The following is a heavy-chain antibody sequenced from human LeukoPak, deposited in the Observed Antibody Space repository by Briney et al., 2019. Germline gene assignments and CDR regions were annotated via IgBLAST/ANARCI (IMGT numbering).Heavy chain of an antibody. V-gene: IGHV4-59*01. D-gene: IGHD6-19*01. CDR3: ARGRWLVNY. CDR1: GGSISTYY. J-gene: IGHJ4*02. CDR2: IYYNEST. Sequence: SETLSLTCTVSGGSISTYYWSWIRQPVGKGLEWIGYIYYNESTNYNPSVKSRVTISADTSKNQFSLKLRSVTAADTVVYYCARGRWLVNYWGQGTLATVSS.